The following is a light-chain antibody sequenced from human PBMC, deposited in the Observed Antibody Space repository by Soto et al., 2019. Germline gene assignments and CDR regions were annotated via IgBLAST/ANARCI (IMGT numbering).Light chain of an antibody. CDR1: QSVSSS. V-gene: IGKV3-11*01. Sequence: EIVLTQSPATLSLSPGERATLSCRASQSVSSSLAWYQQKPGQAPRLLIYDASNRATGIPARFSGSGSGTDFTLTISSLEPEDFAVYYCQQRSNWPTTFGPGTRVDIK. J-gene: IGKJ3*01. CDR3: QQRSNWPTT. CDR2: DAS.